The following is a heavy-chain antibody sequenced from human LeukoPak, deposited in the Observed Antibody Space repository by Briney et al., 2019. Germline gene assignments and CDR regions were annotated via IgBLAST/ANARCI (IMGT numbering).Heavy chain of an antibody. CDR1: GFTFSDYY. CDR3: ARVVRFHWFDP. Sequence: GGTLRLFCAASGFTFSDYYMSWVRQAPGKGLEGGSYISSSGSTIYYADSVKGRFTISRDNPKNSLYLQMNSLRAEDTAVYYCARVVRFHWFDPWGQGTLVTASS. CDR2: ISSSGSTI. D-gene: IGHD2-21*01. V-gene: IGHV3-11*01. J-gene: IGHJ5*02.